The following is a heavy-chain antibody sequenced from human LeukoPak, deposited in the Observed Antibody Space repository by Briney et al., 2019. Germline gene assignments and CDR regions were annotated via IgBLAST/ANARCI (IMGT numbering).Heavy chain of an antibody. CDR3: ARDRGWRTSGYYLYHFDY. V-gene: IGHV3-7*01. CDR1: GFTFSSYW. D-gene: IGHD3-22*01. Sequence: GGSLRLSCAASGFTFSSYWMNWARQAPGKGLEWVASTKHNGGEKYYVDSVKGRFTISRDNAKNSLYLEMSSLRVEDTAVYYCARDRGWRTSGYYLYHFDYWGQGTLVTFAS. CDR2: TKHNGGEK. J-gene: IGHJ4*02.